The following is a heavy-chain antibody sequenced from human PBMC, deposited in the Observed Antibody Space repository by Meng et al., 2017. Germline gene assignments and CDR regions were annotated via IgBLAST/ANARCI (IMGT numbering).Heavy chain of an antibody. D-gene: IGHD3-22*01. CDR2: ISSSGSTI. CDR3: ARGPVGGDSSGYYFLQH. Sequence: GESLKISCAASGFTFSDYYMSWIRQAPGKGLEWVSYISSSGSTIYYADSVKGRFTISRDNAKNTLYLQMNSLRAEDTAVYYCARGPVGGDSSGYYFLQHWGQGTLVTVSS. CDR1: GFTFSDYY. J-gene: IGHJ1*01. V-gene: IGHV3-11*04.